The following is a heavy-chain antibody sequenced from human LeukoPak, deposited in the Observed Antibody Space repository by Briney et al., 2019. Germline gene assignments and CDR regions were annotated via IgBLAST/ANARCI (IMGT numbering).Heavy chain of an antibody. CDR3: ARGYYGSALGGWFDP. V-gene: IGHV4-4*02. CDR1: VGSISSGNW. J-gene: IGHJ5*02. CDR2: VYHNGTP. D-gene: IGHD3-10*01. Sequence: PSETLSLTCAVSVGSISSGNWWSWVRQSPGKGLEWIGEVYHNGTPNYNPSLKSRVTISADTFKNHFSLKLTSVTAADTAVYYCARGYYGSALGGWFDPWGQGTLVTVSS.